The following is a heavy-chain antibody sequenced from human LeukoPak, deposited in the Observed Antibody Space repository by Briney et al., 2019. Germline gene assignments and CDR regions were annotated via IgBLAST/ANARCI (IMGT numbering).Heavy chain of an antibody. J-gene: IGHJ4*02. CDR3: ARYSGYYLSYFDY. V-gene: IGHV4-34*01. CDR1: DGSFSGYY. D-gene: IGHD3-22*01. CDR2: INHSGST. Sequence: SETLSLTCAVYDGSFSGYYWSWIRQPPGKGLEWIGEINHSGSTNCNPSLKSRVTISVDTSKNQFSLKLNSVTAADTAMYYCARYSGYYLSYFDYWGQGTLVTVSS.